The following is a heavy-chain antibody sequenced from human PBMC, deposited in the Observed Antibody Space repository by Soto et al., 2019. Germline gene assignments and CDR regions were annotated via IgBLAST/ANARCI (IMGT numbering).Heavy chain of an antibody. Sequence: GGSLILSCAASGFTFSNAWMSWVRQAPGKGLEWVGRIKSKTDGGTTDYAAPVKGRFTISRDDSKNTLYLQMNSLKIEDTAVYYCTIYSLLDAFDMWGQGTMVTVSS. V-gene: IGHV3-15*01. CDR2: IKSKTDGGTT. J-gene: IGHJ3*02. D-gene: IGHD4-4*01. CDR1: GFTFSNAW. CDR3: TIYSLLDAFDM.